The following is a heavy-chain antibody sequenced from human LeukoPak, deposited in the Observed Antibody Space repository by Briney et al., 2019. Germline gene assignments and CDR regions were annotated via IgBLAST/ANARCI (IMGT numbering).Heavy chain of an antibody. CDR3: AKYPTYYYESSGYYYFDY. CDR1: GFTFSSYA. V-gene: IGHV3-23*01. Sequence: GGSLRLSCAASGFTFSSYAMRWVRQAPGKGLEWVSILSGSGVGTFYADSVKGRFTISRDNSKNTLYLQMNRLRAEDTAVYYCAKYPTYYYESSGYYYFDYWGQGTLVTVSS. J-gene: IGHJ4*01. D-gene: IGHD3-22*01. CDR2: LSGSGVGT.